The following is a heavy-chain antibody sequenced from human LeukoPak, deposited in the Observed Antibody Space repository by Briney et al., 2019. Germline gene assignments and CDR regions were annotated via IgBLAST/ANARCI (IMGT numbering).Heavy chain of an antibody. CDR2: IYYSGSA. CDR3: ARDPHSGYGSDY. J-gene: IGHJ4*02. D-gene: IGHD5-12*01. CDR1: GDSISSAGYY. V-gene: IGHV4-31*03. Sequence: SETLSLTCTVSGDSISSAGYYWSWIRQHPRQGLEWIGYIYYSGSAYYNPSLKSRVTISLDTSKNQFSLKVSSVTAADTAVYYCARDPHSGYGSDYWGQGTLVTVSS.